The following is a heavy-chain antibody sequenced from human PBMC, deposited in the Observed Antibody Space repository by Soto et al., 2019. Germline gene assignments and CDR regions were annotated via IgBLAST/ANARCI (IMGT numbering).Heavy chain of an antibody. Sequence: QVQLQESGPGLVKPSQTLSLTCTVSGGSISSGGYYWSWIRQHPGKGLEWIGYIYYSGSTYYNPSLKSRVTISVDTSKNQFSLKLSSVTAADTAVYYCARGRYYDFWSGLLPNWFDPWGQGTLVTVSS. CDR3: ARGRYYDFWSGLLPNWFDP. CDR2: IYYSGST. CDR1: GGSISSGGYY. V-gene: IGHV4-31*03. J-gene: IGHJ5*02. D-gene: IGHD3-3*01.